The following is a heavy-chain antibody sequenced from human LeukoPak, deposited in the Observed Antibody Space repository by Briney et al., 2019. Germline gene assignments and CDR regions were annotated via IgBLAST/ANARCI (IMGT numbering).Heavy chain of an antibody. Sequence: ASVKVSCTVSGYTLTELSMHWVRQAPGKGLEWMGGFDPEDGETIYAQKFQGRVTMTEDTSTDTAYMELRSLRSDDTAVYYCARFPLYQLLSSYYMDVWGKGTTVTVSS. CDR3: ARFPLYQLLSSYYMDV. D-gene: IGHD2-2*01. V-gene: IGHV1-24*01. J-gene: IGHJ6*03. CDR2: FDPEDGET. CDR1: GYTLTELS.